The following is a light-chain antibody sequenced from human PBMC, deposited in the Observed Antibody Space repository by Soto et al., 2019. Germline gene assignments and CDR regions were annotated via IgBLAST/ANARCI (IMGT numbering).Light chain of an antibody. CDR2: GDI. J-gene: IGLJ1*01. Sequence: QSVLTQPPSASGAPGQRVTISCTGTSSNIGAGYDVHWYQQLPGTAPKLLIYGDINRPSGVPDRFSGSKSGSSASLAITGLQAEDEADYYCQSYDSRLTAYVFGTGTKLTVL. CDR1: SSNIGAGYD. CDR3: QSYDSRLTAYV. V-gene: IGLV1-40*01.